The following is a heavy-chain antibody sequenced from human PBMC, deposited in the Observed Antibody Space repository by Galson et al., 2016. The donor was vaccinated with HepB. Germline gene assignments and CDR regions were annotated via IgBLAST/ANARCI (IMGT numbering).Heavy chain of an antibody. V-gene: IGHV3-23*01. CDR3: AKGDKVTGWDN. Sequence: SLRLSCAASGFTFSAYVMYWVRQAPGKGLEWVSAVSGSGTNTYHANSVKGRFTVSRDNSKNTLYLQMNSLRAEDTAVYYCAKGDKVTGWDNWGQGTLVAVSS. CDR2: VSGSGTNT. D-gene: IGHD6-19*01. CDR1: GFTFSAYV. J-gene: IGHJ4*02.